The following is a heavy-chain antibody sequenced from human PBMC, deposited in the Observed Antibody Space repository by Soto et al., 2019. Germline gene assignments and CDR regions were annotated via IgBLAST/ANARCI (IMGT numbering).Heavy chain of an antibody. Sequence: QVQLQESGPGLKEASETLSLTCTVSGASVSNYYWNWVRQPPGKGLEWIGYNHYTGETKHNPSLKRRATVSVDTSTNEFSLKISSVTAADTAVYYCARCGYPAVRAFDIWGQGAMVTVSS. J-gene: IGHJ3*02. CDR3: ARCGYPAVRAFDI. V-gene: IGHV4-59*02. CDR2: NHYTGET. D-gene: IGHD3-22*01. CDR1: GASVSNYY.